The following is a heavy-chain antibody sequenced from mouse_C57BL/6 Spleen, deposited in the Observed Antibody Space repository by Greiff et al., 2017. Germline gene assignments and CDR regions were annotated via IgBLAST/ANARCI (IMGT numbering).Heavy chain of an antibody. J-gene: IGHJ3*01. V-gene: IGHV5-17*01. CDR3: ARLVITTGEAD. CDR2: ISSGSSTI. Sequence: EVKLEESGGGLVKPGGSLKLSCAASGFTFSDYGMHWVRQAPEKGLEWVAYISSGSSTIYYADPVKGRFTISRDNAKNTLFLQMTSLRAEDTAMYYCARLVITTGEADWGQGTLVTVSA. D-gene: IGHD1-1*01. CDR1: GFTFSDYG.